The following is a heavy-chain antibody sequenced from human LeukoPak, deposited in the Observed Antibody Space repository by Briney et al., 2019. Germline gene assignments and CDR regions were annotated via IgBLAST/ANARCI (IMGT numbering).Heavy chain of an antibody. CDR1: GFTFSSYG. J-gene: IGHJ4*02. CDR3: ARAPNYYDSSGYYYERDYFDY. V-gene: IGHV3-30*03. CDR2: ISYDGSNK. D-gene: IGHD3-22*01. Sequence: PGRSPRLSCAASGFTFSSYGMHWVRQAPGKGLGWVAVISYDGSNKYYADSVKGRFTISRDNSKNTLYLQMNSLRAEDTAVYYCARAPNYYDSSGYYYERDYFDYWGQGTLVTVSS.